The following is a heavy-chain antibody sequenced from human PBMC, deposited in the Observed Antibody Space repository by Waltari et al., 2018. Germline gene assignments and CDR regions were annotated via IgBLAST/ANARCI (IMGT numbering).Heavy chain of an antibody. V-gene: IGHV3-74*01. CDR2: IDINGGIT. D-gene: IGHD5-12*01. CDR1: GFSFSNFW. J-gene: IGHJ4*02. Sequence: EVQLVESGGGLVQPGGSLRLSCVASGFSFSNFWMHWVRQVPGKGLEGVSLIDINGGITNHADSVKGRFTISRDNAKNTLYLQMNNLRVEDTALYYCASDLGGYNSVRGQGALVTVSS. CDR3: ASDLGGYNSV.